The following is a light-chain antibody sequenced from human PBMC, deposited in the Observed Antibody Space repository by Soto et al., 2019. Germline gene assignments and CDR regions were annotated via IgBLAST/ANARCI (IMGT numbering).Light chain of an antibody. J-gene: IGKJ4*01. CDR2: GAS. V-gene: IGKV3-15*01. Sequence: EIVMTQSPATLSVTPGERATISFRASQSGSSNLAWYQQKPGQAPRLLIYGASTRATGIPVRFSGSGSGTEFTLTISSLQSEDFAVYYCQQYNNWPLTFGGGTKVDIK. CDR3: QQYNNWPLT. CDR1: QSGSSN.